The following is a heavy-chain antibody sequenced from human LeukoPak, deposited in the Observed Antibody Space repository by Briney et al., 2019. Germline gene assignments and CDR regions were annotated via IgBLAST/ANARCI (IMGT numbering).Heavy chain of an antibody. J-gene: IGHJ5*02. CDR2: IFYGGDT. CDR3: ARDNPLPFDP. V-gene: IGHV4-39*06. Sequence: PSETLSLTCTVSGDSVSSNIYYWAWIRQPPGKGPEWIGSIFYGGDTYYNPSLKSRVSISVDTSKNQFTLRLNSMTAADTAVYYCARDNPLPFDPWGQGALVTVSS. CDR1: GDSVSSNIYY.